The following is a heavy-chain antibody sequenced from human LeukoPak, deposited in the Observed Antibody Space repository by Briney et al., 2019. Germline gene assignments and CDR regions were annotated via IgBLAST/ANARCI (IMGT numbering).Heavy chain of an antibody. D-gene: IGHD6-13*01. V-gene: IGHV3-30*18. CDR3: AKGGSSSWSKSD. J-gene: IGHJ4*02. CDR2: ISYDGSNK. CDR1: GFTFSSYG. Sequence: HPGGSLRLSCAASGFTFSSYGMHWVRQAPGKGLEWVAVISYDGSNKYYADSVKGRFTISRDNSKNTLYLQMNSLRAEDTAVYYCAKGGSSSWSKSDWGQGTLVTVSS.